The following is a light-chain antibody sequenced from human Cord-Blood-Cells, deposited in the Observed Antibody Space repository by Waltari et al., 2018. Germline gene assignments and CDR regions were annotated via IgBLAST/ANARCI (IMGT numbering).Light chain of an antibody. J-gene: IGLJ3*02. V-gene: IGLV1-44*01. CDR3: AAWDDSLNGSWV. Sequence: QSVLTQPPSASGTPGQRVTISCSGSSSNIGSNTVNWYQQLPGTAPKLLIYSNNQRPSGVPDRFSGSKSGTSDSLAISGLQSEDEADYYCAAWDDSLNGSWVFGGGTKLTVL. CDR1: SSNIGSNT. CDR2: SNN.